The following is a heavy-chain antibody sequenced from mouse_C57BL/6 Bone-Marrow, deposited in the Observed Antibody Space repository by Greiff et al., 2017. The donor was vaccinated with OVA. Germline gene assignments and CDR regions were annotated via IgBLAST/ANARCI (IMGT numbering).Heavy chain of an antibody. V-gene: IGHV1-55*01. CDR3: ARYGKGFDY. CDR2: IYPGSGST. D-gene: IGHD2-1*01. J-gene: IGHJ2*01. Sequence: VKLQQPGAELVKPGASVKMSCKASGYTFTSYWITWVKRRPGQGLEWIGDIYPGSGSTNYNEKFKSKATLTVDTSSSTAYMQLSSLTSEDSAVYYCARYGKGFDYWGQGTTLTVSS. CDR1: GYTFTSYW.